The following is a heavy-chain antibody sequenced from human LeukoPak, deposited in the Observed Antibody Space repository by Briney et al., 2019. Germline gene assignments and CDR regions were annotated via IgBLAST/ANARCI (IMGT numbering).Heavy chain of an antibody. CDR3: AKDQTYYYDSSGYYPNDAFDI. D-gene: IGHD3-22*01. V-gene: IGHV3-23*01. J-gene: IGHJ3*02. CDR2: ISGGGGTT. CDR1: GFTFNTYA. Sequence: TGGSLRLSCAASGFTFNTYAMSWVRQAPGKGLEWVSAISGGGGTTHYTDSVKSRFTISRDNSMNTLSLQMNNLRAEDTAVYYCAKDQTYYYDSSGYYPNDAFDIWGQGTMVTVSS.